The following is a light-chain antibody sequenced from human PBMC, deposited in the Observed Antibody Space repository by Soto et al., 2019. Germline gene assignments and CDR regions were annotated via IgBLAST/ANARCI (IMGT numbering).Light chain of an antibody. V-gene: IGKV3-11*01. CDR3: QQRSNS. J-gene: IGKJ4*01. CDR1: QSVSRS. CDR2: DAS. Sequence: EIVLTQSPATLSLSPGDRAVLSCRASQSVSRSLTWYQHKPGQAPRLLIYDASTRATGIPRRFSGSGSGTDFNLTISSLEPEDFAVYYCQQRSNSFGGGTKVDIX.